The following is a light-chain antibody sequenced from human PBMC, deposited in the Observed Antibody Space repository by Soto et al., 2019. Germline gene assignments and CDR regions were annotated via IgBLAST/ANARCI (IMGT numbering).Light chain of an antibody. CDR2: HAS. V-gene: IGKV3-20*01. CDR1: HSVTSDY. CDR3: QQYGSAPRS. J-gene: IGKJ1*01. Sequence: EIVLTQSPGTLSLSPGERATLSCRASHSVTSDYLAWFQHKPGQPPRLVIYHASTKATGTPARFSGRGSGTDFTLTSSSLEPEDFAMYYCQQYGSAPRSFGQETKVEI.